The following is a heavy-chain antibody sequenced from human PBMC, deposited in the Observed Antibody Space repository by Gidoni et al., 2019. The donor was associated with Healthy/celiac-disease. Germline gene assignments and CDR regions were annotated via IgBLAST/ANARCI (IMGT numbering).Heavy chain of an antibody. CDR3: ARGWRGGNYDFWSGYYTGWFDP. CDR1: GGSFSGYY. J-gene: IGHJ5*02. D-gene: IGHD3-3*01. CDR2: INHSGST. Sequence: QVQLQQWGAGLLKPSETLSLTCAVYGGSFSGYYWSWIRQPPGKGLEWIGEINHSGSTNYNPSRKSRVTISVDTSKNQFSLKLSSVTAADTAVYYCARGWRGGNYDFWSGYYTGWFDPWGQGTLVTVSS. V-gene: IGHV4-34*01.